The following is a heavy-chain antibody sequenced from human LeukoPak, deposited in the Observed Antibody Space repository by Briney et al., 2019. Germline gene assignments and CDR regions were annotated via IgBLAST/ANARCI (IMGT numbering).Heavy chain of an antibody. D-gene: IGHD4-17*01. Sequence: GGSLRLSCAASGFTFSSYWMHWVRQAPGKGLVWVSRINSDGSSTSYADSVKGRFTTSRDNAKNTLHLQMNSLRAEDTAVYYCARETGYGDLGGDAFDIWGQGTMVTVSS. J-gene: IGHJ3*02. CDR1: GFTFSSYW. CDR2: INSDGSST. V-gene: IGHV3-74*01. CDR3: ARETGYGDLGGDAFDI.